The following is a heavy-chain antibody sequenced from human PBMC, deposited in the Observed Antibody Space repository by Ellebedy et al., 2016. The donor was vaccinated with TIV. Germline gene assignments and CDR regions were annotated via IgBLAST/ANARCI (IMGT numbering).Heavy chain of an antibody. CDR1: GFTFSSYA. CDR3: ARDRYYYDSSGSWGY. Sequence: GESLKISXAGSGFTFSSYAMHWVRQAPGKGLEWVAVISYDGSNKYYADSVKGRFTISRDNSKNTLYLQMNSLRAEDTAVYYCARDRYYYDSSGSWGYWGQGTLVTVSS. D-gene: IGHD3-22*01. CDR2: ISYDGSNK. J-gene: IGHJ4*02. V-gene: IGHV3-30*04.